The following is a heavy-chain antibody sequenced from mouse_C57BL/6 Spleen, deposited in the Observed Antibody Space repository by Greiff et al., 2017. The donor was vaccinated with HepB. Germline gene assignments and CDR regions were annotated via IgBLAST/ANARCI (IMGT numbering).Heavy chain of an antibody. V-gene: IGHV1-4*01. CDR3: ARITVVAYYFDY. D-gene: IGHD1-1*01. CDR1: GYTFTSYT. CDR2: INPSSGYT. J-gene: IGHJ2*01. Sequence: VQLKQSGAELARPGASVKMSCKASGYTFTSYTMHWVKQRPGQGLEWIGYINPSSGYTKYNQKFKDKATLTADKSSSTAYMQLSSLTSEDSAVYYCARITVVAYYFDYWGQGTTLTVSS.